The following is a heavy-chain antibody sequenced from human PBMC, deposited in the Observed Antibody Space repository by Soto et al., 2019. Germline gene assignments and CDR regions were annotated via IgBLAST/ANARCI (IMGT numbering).Heavy chain of an antibody. Sequence: QVQLVQSGSEVKKPGASVKVSCKASGYTFTSYGISWVRQAPGQGLEWMGWISAYNGNTNYAQKLQGRVTMTTDTSTSTAYMEPRSLRSDDTAVYHCARALRYCSGGSCYGGGGLGYWGQGTLVTVSS. D-gene: IGHD2-15*01. J-gene: IGHJ4*02. CDR1: GYTFTSYG. V-gene: IGHV1-18*01. CDR2: ISAYNGNT. CDR3: ARALRYCSGGSCYGGGGLGY.